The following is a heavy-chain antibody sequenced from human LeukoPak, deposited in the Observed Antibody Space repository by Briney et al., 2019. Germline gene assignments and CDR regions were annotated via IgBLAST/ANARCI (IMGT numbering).Heavy chain of an antibody. J-gene: IGHJ4*02. CDR1: GGSISSYY. Sequence: SETLSLTCTVSGGSISSYYWSWIRQPPGKGLEWIGYTYYSGSTNYNPSLKSRVTISVDTSKNQFSLKLSSVTAADTAVYYCARVGSGWYFNYWGQGTLVTVSS. CDR3: ARVGSGWYFNY. D-gene: IGHD6-19*01. CDR2: TYYSGST. V-gene: IGHV4-59*01.